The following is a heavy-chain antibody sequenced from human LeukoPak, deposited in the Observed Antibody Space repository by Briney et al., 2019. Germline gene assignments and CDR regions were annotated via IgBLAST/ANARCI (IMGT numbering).Heavy chain of an antibody. V-gene: IGHV3-53*01. CDR2: VESGGDT. J-gene: IGHJ3*02. Sequence: GGSLRLSCAASGFSVTSKYINWVRQAPGKGLEWVLVVESGGDTSYANSVKGRFTVSRDIFQNTLYLQMNNLRAEDTAVYYCANTYWGYSYGFSHAFDIWGQGTMVTVSS. D-gene: IGHD5-18*01. CDR3: ANTYWGYSYGFSHAFDI. CDR1: GFSVTSKY.